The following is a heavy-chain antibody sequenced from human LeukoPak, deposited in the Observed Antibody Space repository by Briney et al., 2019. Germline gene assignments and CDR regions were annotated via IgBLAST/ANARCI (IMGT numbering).Heavy chain of an antibody. V-gene: IGHV1-18*01. CDR3: AVSGSYEDYYYYYGMDV. Sequence: ASVKVSCKASGYTFTSYGISWVRQPPGQGLEWMGWISAFNGNTNYAQKLQGRVTMTTDPSTSTAYMELRSLRSDDAAVYYCAVSGSYEDYYYYYGMDVWGQGTTVTVSS. CDR2: ISAFNGNT. J-gene: IGHJ6*02. CDR1: GYTFTSYG. D-gene: IGHD1-26*01.